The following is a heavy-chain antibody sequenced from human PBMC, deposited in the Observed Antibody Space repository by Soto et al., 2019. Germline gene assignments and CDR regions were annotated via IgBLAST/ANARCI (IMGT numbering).Heavy chain of an antibody. D-gene: IGHD3-10*01. Sequence: GGSLRLSCAASGFTFSSYWMHWVRQAPGKGLVWVSRIESDGSSPIYADSVKGRFTISRDNSKNTLYLQMNSLRAEDTAVYYCARGPGDYGMDVWGQGTTVTVSS. CDR1: GFTFSSYW. CDR3: ARGPGDYGMDV. J-gene: IGHJ6*02. V-gene: IGHV3-74*01. CDR2: IESDGSSP.